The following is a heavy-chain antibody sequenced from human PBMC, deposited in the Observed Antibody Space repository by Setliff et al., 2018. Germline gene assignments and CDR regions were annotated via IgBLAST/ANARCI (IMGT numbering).Heavy chain of an antibody. V-gene: IGHV5-10-1*01. D-gene: IGHD1-1*01. Sequence: PGESLKISCQASGYNFANHWIAWVRLMPGKGLEYMGRIDPGDSYADYSPSFEGLVTISADKSRTTVYPQWTSLQASDTALYLCARLGRERSTFAWLDAWGQGTQVTVS. CDR1: GYNFANHW. CDR3: ARLGRERSTFAWLDA. CDR2: IDPGDSYA. J-gene: IGHJ5*02.